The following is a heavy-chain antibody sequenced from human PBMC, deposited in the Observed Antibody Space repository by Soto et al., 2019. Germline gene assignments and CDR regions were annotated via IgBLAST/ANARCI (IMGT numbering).Heavy chain of an antibody. CDR1: GFTLSNYD. J-gene: IGHJ4*02. CDR2: IGTAGDT. D-gene: IGHD3-16*01. V-gene: IGHV3-13*04. CDR3: ARSRGADFDY. Sequence: GGSLRLSCAASGFTLSNYDMHWVRQGTGKGLEWVSVIGTAGDTYYPGSVKGRFTISRENAKNSLYLQMNSLRAGDTAVYYCARSRGADFDYWGQGTLVTVYS.